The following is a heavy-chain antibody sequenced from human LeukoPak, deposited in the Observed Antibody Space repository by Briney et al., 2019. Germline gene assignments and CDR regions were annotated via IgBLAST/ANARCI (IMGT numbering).Heavy chain of an antibody. CDR3: AKVPTQQLVDYYYYYGMDV. CDR2: ISGGGGST. V-gene: IGHV3-23*01. CDR1: GFTFSSYA. J-gene: IGHJ6*02. D-gene: IGHD6-13*01. Sequence: GGSLRLSCAASGFTFSSYAMSWVRQAPGKGLEWVSAISGGGGSTYYADSVKGRFTISRDNSKNTLYLQMNSLRAEDTAVYYCAKVPTQQLVDYYYYYGMDVWGQGTTVTVSS.